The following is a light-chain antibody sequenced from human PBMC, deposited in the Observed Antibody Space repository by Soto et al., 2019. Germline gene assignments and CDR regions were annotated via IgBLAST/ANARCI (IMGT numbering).Light chain of an antibody. CDR3: QQYKTWPYS. CDR1: QSLDDK. J-gene: IGKJ2*01. Sequence: LTQSPATLSVSPGERVTLSCRANQSLDDKLAWYQQKPGQAPRLLISGASTRATGLAARFSGSGSGTEFTLTINSLQSDDLAVYSCQQYKTWPYSFGQGTRLDIK. V-gene: IGKV3-15*01. CDR2: GAS.